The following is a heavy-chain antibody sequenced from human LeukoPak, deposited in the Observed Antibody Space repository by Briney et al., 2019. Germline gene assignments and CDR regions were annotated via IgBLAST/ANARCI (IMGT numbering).Heavy chain of an antibody. D-gene: IGHD3-10*01. CDR3: ARRHPYYYGSGTYSRED. J-gene: IGHJ4*02. V-gene: IGHV4-4*07. CDR2: ISTSGTT. Sequence: SETLSLTCTVSGGSIGNYYWNWIRQPAGKGLEWIGRISTSGTTNYHPSLKRRVTLSLDTSYNQFALNLRSVTAADTAIYFCARRHPYYYGSGTYSREDWGQGTLVTVSS. CDR1: GGSIGNYY.